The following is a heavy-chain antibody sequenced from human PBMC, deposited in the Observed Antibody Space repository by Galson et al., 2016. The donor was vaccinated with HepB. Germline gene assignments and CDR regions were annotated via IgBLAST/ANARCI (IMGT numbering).Heavy chain of an antibody. CDR1: GFTFGSYG. CDR3: AQGGGYCGSDCFFYFGY. V-gene: IGHV3-30*18. D-gene: IGHD2-21*02. J-gene: IGHJ4*02. CDR2: ISYDGSYK. Sequence: SLRLSCAASGFTFGSYGIHWVRQAPGKGLEWVAVISYDGSYKYYADSVKGRLTISRDNSKNTVYLQMNSLRPEDTAVYYCAQGGGYCGSDCFFYFGYWGQGALVTVSS.